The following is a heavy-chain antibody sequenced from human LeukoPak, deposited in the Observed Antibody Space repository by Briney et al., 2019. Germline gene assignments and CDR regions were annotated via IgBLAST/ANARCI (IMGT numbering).Heavy chain of an antibody. Sequence: SETLSLTCTVSGGSITGYYWSWVRQPPGKGLEWIGYIYHSGSSNYNPSLKSRVTISVDTSKNQFSLKLTSVTAADTAVYYCARHYDYSSSWDPFDYWGQGTLVTVSS. V-gene: IGHV4-59*08. CDR3: ARHYDYSSSWDPFDY. J-gene: IGHJ4*02. CDR1: GGSITGYY. D-gene: IGHD6-13*01. CDR2: IYHSGSS.